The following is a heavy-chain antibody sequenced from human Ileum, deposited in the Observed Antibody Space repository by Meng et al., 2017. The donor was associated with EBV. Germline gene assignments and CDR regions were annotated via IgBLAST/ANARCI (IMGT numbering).Heavy chain of an antibody. D-gene: IGHD6-25*01. CDR2: INTNTGKP. V-gene: IGHV7-4-1*02. CDR3: ARDSEAADY. CDR1: GYTFTTYG. Sequence: QVQLVQSGSALKKPGASGWISCKASGYTFTTYGRNWVRQATGKGLELMGGINTNTGKPTYAQGLTGRFVFSLDTSVSTAYLQISSLKAEDTAVYYCARDSEAADYWGQGTLVTVSS. J-gene: IGHJ4*02.